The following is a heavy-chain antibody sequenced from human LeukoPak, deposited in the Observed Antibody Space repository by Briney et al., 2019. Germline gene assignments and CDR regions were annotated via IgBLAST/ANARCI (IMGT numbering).Heavy chain of an antibody. V-gene: IGHV4-34*01. CDR2: INHSGST. CDR1: GGSFSGYY. D-gene: IGHD3-22*01. Sequence: SATLSLTCGVCGGSFSGYYWRWIRPPPGKGLEGIGEINHSGSTNYNPSLKSRVTISVDTSKNQFSLKLSSVTAADTAVYYCARYYDSSGYYYHDYWGQGTLVTVSS. J-gene: IGHJ4*02. CDR3: ARYYDSSGYYYHDY.